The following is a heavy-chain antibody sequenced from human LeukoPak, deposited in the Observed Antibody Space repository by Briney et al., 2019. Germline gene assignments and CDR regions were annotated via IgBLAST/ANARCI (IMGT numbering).Heavy chain of an antibody. CDR3: ARDAGSRDWLDP. Sequence: PGGSLRLSCAASGYTFSSYWMHWVRQAPGKGLVWVSRIDTDGSITSYADSVKGRFTISRDNAKNSLYLQMNSLRAEDTAVYYCARDAGSRDWLDPWGQGTLVTVSS. CDR1: GYTFSSYW. J-gene: IGHJ5*02. D-gene: IGHD5-24*01. V-gene: IGHV3-74*01. CDR2: IDTDGSIT.